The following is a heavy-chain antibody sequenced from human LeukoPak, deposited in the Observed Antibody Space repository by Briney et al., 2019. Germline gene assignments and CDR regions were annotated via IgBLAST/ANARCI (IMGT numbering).Heavy chain of an antibody. CDR3: ARRVDATRWFDP. Sequence: GGSLRLSCAASGFTVSTYYMSWVRQTPGKGLQWVSVLYSGGATWYADSVEGRFTASRDNSKNTLYLQMNSLRAEDTAIYYCARRVDATRWFDPWGQGTLVTVSS. D-gene: IGHD2-15*01. J-gene: IGHJ5*02. V-gene: IGHV3-66*01. CDR2: LYSGGAT. CDR1: GFTVSTYY.